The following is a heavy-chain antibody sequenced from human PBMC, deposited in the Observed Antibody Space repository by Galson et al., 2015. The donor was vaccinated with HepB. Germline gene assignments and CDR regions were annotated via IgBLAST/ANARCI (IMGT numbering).Heavy chain of an antibody. CDR3: ARGRPIVLMVCAREYYFDY. V-gene: IGHV1-69*13. D-gene: IGHD2-8*01. Sequence: SVKVSCKASGGTFSSYAISWVRQAPGQGLEWMGGIIPIFGTANYAQKFQGRVTITADESTSTAYMELSSLRSEDTAVYYCARGRPIVLMVCAREYYFDYWGQGTLVTVSS. J-gene: IGHJ4*02. CDR1: GGTFSSYA. CDR2: IIPIFGTA.